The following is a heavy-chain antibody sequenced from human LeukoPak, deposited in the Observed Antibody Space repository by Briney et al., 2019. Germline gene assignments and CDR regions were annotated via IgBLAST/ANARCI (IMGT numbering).Heavy chain of an antibody. CDR2: IKPNTGDT. CDR3: VRDRPHNWFDP. CDR1: GYTFTSYD. V-gene: IGHV1-2*02. J-gene: IGHJ5*02. Sequence: ASVKVSCKAPGYTFTSYDINWVRQAPGQGLEWMGLIKPNTGDTKYAQNFQGRVSMTRDTSITTAYMELSGLRSDDTAVYYCVRDRPHNWFDPWGQGTLVTVSS.